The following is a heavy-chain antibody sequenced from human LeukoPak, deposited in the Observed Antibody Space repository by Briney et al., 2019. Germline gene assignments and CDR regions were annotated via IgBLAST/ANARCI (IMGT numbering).Heavy chain of an antibody. CDR1: GFTFSSYW. CDR3: TRSQAGAFDI. J-gene: IGHJ3*02. Sequence: GGSLRLSCAASGFTFSSYWMSWVRQAPGKGLEWVGRIRNKANSHTTEYAAFVKGRFTISRDDSKSIAYLRMNSLKTEDTAVYYCTRSQAGAFDIWGQGTMVTVSS. CDR2: IRNKANSHTT. V-gene: IGHV3-72*01.